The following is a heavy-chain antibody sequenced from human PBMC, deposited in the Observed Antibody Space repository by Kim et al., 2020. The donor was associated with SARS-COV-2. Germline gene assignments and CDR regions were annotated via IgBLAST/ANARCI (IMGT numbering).Heavy chain of an antibody. CDR1: GFTFSKAW. Sequence: GGSLRLSCAASGFTFSKAWMNWFRQAPGKGLEWVGLIKSETDGGTTDYAAPVKGRFTISRDDSQNTLFLQMNSLKTEDTAVYYCATARVAARGHYYYYSMDVWGQGDTVTVSS. CDR2: IKSETDGGTT. D-gene: IGHD6-6*01. J-gene: IGHJ6*01. V-gene: IGHV3-15*01. CDR3: ATARVAARGHYYYYSMDV.